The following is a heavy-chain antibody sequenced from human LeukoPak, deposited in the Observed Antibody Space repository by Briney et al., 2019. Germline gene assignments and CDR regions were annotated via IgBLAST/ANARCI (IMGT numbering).Heavy chain of an antibody. CDR2: IIPIFGTA. J-gene: IGHJ6*03. CDR3: ASGRGVRWLVNARLYYYYMDV. Sequence: SVKVSCKASGGTFSSYAISWVRQAPGQGLEWMGGIIPIFGTANYAQKFQGRVTITADKSTSTAYMELSSLRSEDTAVYYCASGRGVRWLVNARLYYYYMDVWGKGTTVTVSS. V-gene: IGHV1-69*06. D-gene: IGHD6-19*01. CDR1: GGTFSSYA.